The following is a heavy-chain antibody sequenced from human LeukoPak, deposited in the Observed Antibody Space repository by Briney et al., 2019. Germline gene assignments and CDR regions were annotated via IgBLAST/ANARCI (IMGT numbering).Heavy chain of an antibody. Sequence: SETLSLTCTVSGGSISSSSYYWGWIRQPPGKGLEWIGSMYYSGSTYYNPSLKSRVTISVDTSKNQFSLKLSSVTAVDTAVYYCARHTEWLPFYSWGQGTLVTVSS. J-gene: IGHJ5*01. V-gene: IGHV4-39*01. CDR3: ARHTEWLPFYS. CDR2: MYYSGST. CDR1: GGSISSSSYY. D-gene: IGHD3-3*01.